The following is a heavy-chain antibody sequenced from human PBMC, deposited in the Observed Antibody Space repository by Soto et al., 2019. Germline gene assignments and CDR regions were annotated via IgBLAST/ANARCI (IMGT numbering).Heavy chain of an antibody. CDR3: AREGLSSNWLNWFDP. Sequence: EVQLVESGGGLVQPGGSLRLSCTASGFTFSSYSMNWVRQAPGKGLEWVSYIGGSSGTIYYADSVKGRFTISRDNAKNSLYRQMSSLRAEDTAVYYCAREGLSSNWLNWFDPWGQGTLVTVSS. CDR1: GFTFSSYS. D-gene: IGHD6-13*01. V-gene: IGHV3-48*01. J-gene: IGHJ5*02. CDR2: IGGSSGTI.